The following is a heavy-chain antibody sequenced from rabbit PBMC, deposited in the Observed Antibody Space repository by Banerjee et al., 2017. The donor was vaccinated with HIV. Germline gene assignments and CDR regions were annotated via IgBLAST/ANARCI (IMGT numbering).Heavy chain of an antibody. CDR3: ARRGSDWADDL. CDR2: IYRSGST. V-gene: IGHV1S40*01. Sequence: QSLEESGGDLVKPEGSLTLTCTASGFSFSNGYVMCWVRQAPGKGLEWIGYIYRSGSTYYASWAKGRFTISKTSSTTMTLQMTSLTAADTATYFCARRGSDWADDLWGQGTLVTVS. CDR1: GFSFSNGYV. J-gene: IGHJ4*01. D-gene: IGHD4-1*01.